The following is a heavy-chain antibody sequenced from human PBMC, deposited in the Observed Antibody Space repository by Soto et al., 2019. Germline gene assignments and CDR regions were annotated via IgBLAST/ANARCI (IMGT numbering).Heavy chain of an antibody. Sequence: GGSLRLSCAASGFTFSSYTMNWVRQAPGKGLEWVSSISSSGSYIYYADSVKGRFTISRDNAKNSLYLQMNSLRAEDTAVYYCAEAITGTTVYYMDVWGKGTTVTVSS. CDR2: ISSSGSYI. CDR3: AEAITGTTVYYMDV. V-gene: IGHV3-21*01. CDR1: GFTFSSYT. D-gene: IGHD1-7*01. J-gene: IGHJ6*03.